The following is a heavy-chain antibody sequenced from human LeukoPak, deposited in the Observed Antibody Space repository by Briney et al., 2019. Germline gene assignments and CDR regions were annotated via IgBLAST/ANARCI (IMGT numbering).Heavy chain of an antibody. CDR2: ISGSGDST. V-gene: IGHV3-23*01. Sequence: GGALRLSCAASGFTFSNYAMSWVRQAPGKGLEWVSAISGSGDSTYYADSVKGRFTISRDSSMETLYLQMNSLRAEDTATYFCAKRLSFGVAIGDFDYWGQGTLVTVSS. CDR3: AKRLSFGVAIGDFDY. D-gene: IGHD3-3*01. CDR1: GFTFSNYA. J-gene: IGHJ4*02.